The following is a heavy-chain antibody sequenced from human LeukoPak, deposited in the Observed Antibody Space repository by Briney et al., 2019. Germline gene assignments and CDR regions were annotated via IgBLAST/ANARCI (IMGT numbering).Heavy chain of an antibody. CDR3: ARERVGLDIVVVVAATPLDY. CDR2: IIPILGIA. V-gene: IGHV1-69*04. CDR1: GGTFSSSA. J-gene: IGHJ4*02. Sequence: SVKVSCKASGGTFSSSAISWVRQAPGQGLEWMGRIIPILGIANYAQKFQGRVTITADKSTSTAYMELSSLRSEDTAVYYCARERVGLDIVVVVAATPLDYWGQGTLVTVSS. D-gene: IGHD2-15*01.